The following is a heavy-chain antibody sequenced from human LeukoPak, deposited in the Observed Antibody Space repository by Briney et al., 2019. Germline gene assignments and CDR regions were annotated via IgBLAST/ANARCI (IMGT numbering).Heavy chain of an antibody. Sequence: PSETLSLTCAVYGGSFSGYYWSWIRQPPGKGLEWIGEINHSGSTNYNPSLKSRVTISVDTSKNQFSLKLSSVTAEDTAVYYCARDFFTMVRGVIPDAFDIWGQGTMVTVSS. V-gene: IGHV4-34*01. D-gene: IGHD3-10*01. CDR2: INHSGST. J-gene: IGHJ3*02. CDR1: GGSFSGYY. CDR3: ARDFFTMVRGVIPDAFDI.